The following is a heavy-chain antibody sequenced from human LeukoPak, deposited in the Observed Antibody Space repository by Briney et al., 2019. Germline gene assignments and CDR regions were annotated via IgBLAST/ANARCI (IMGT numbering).Heavy chain of an antibody. Sequence: ASVKVSCKASGGTFSSYAISWVRQAPGQELEWMGGIIPIFGTANYAQKFQGRVTITTDESTSTAYMELSSLRSEDTAVYYCAGGPGRTSNWFDPWGQGTLVTVSS. J-gene: IGHJ5*02. CDR1: GGTFSSYA. D-gene: IGHD3-16*01. V-gene: IGHV1-69*05. CDR3: AGGPGRTSNWFDP. CDR2: IIPIFGTA.